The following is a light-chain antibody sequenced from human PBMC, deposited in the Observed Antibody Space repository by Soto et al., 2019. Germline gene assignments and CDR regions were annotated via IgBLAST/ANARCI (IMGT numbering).Light chain of an antibody. J-gene: IGKJ5*01. CDR2: KAS. Sequence: DIRLTQSNSSLSASVGDGVTITFRASQSVSNRLAWYQQKPGKAPNLLIHKASHLESGVPSRFSGSGSGTDFTLTISRLEPEDFAVYYCQQYGSSPPITLGQGTRLEIK. CDR1: QSVSNR. V-gene: IGKV1-5*03. CDR3: QQYGSSPPIT.